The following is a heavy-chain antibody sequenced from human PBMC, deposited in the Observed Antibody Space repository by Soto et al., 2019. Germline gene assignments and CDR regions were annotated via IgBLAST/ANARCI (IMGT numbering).Heavy chain of an antibody. Sequence: EVHLLESGGGLVQPGGSLRLSCAASGVSFGSNAMTWVRQAPGRGPEWVSAISAGGGSTDYGDSVRGRFTISRDNSKNIVYLQMTRLRADDTAVYYCATRAPHGSESSPLDFWGRGTLVIVSS. CDR3: ATRAPHGSESSPLDF. J-gene: IGHJ4*02. V-gene: IGHV3-23*01. CDR1: GVSFGSNA. CDR2: ISAGGGST. D-gene: IGHD3-10*01.